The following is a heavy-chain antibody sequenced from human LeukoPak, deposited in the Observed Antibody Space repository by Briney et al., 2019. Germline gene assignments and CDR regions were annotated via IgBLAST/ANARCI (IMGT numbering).Heavy chain of an antibody. V-gene: IGHV3-7*01. J-gene: IGHJ6*02. CDR3: ARDPYDKGYYYGMDV. Sequence: GGSLRLSCAASGFTFSSYAMSWVRQAPGKGLEWVANIKQDGSEKYYVDSVKGRFTISRDNAKNSLYLQMNSLRAEDTAVYYCARDPYDKGYYYGMDVWGQGTTVTVSS. D-gene: IGHD3-22*01. CDR1: GFTFSSYA. CDR2: IKQDGSEK.